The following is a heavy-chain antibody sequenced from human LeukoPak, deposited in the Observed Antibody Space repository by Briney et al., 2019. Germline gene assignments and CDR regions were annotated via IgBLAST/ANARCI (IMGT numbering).Heavy chain of an antibody. Sequence: GGSLRLSCAASGFTFSSYSMNWVRQAPGKGLEWVSYISSSSSTIYYADSVKGRFTISRGNAKNSLYLQMNSLRAEDTAVYYCARDYYDSSGYYGYWGQGTLVTVSS. CDR3: ARDYYDSSGYYGY. CDR2: ISSSSSTI. V-gene: IGHV3-48*04. J-gene: IGHJ4*02. CDR1: GFTFSSYS. D-gene: IGHD3-22*01.